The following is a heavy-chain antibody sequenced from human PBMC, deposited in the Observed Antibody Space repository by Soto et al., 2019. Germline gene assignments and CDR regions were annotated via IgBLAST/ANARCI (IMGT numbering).Heavy chain of an antibody. CDR3: TTALTYPHDSDYYYYMDV. J-gene: IGHJ6*03. CDR1: GFTFSNAW. V-gene: IGHV3-15*01. D-gene: IGHD1-1*01. Sequence: GGSLRLSCAASGFTFSNAWMSWVRQAPGKGLEWVGRIKSKTDGGTTDYAAPVKGRFTISRDDSKNTLYLQMNSLKTEDTAVYYCTTALTYPHDSDYYYYMDVWGKGTTVTVSS. CDR2: IKSKTDGGTT.